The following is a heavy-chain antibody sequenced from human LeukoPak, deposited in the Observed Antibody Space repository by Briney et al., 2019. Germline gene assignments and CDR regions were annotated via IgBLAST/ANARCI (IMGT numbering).Heavy chain of an antibody. CDR1: GGSFSHYY. J-gene: IGHJ6*03. Sequence: SETLSHTCAVYGGSFSHYYWSWIRQSPGMGLEWIGEINDSGTINYNPSLMSRVTISVDKSKNQFSLKLTSATAADTAVDYCARRWNYGRNYYIDVWDKGATVRVSS. CDR2: INDSGTI. D-gene: IGHD1-7*01. CDR3: ARRWNYGRNYYIDV. V-gene: IGHV4-34*01.